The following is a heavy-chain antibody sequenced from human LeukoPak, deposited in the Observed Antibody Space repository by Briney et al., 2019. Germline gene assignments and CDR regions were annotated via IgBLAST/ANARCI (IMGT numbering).Heavy chain of an antibody. V-gene: IGHV3-73*01. CDR2: IRSKANSYAT. CDR3: TRGGDTAMADLDY. CDR1: GFTFSGSA. D-gene: IGHD5-18*01. Sequence: PGGSLRLSCAASGFTFSGSAMHWVRQASGKGLEWVGRIRSKANSYATAYAASVKGRFTISSDDSKNTAYLQMNSLKTEDTAVYYCTRGGDTAMADLDYWGQGTLVTVSS. J-gene: IGHJ4*02.